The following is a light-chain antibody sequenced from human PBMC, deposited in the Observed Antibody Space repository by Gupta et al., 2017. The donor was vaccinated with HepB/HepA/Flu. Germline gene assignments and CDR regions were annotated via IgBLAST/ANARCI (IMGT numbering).Light chain of an antibody. CDR3: QMENSYSQS. CDR1: QSIGIW. V-gene: IGKV1-5*03. Sequence: DIQMTQSPSTLSAFVGDRVTITCRASQSIGIWLAWYQQKPGEAPKVLIYKASTLEIGVPSRFSGSGSGTEFTLTISSLQADDFATYYCQMENSYSQSFGQGTKLEI. J-gene: IGKJ2*03. CDR2: KAS.